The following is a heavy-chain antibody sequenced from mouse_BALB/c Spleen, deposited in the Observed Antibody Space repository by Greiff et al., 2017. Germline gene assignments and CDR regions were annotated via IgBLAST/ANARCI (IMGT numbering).Heavy chain of an antibody. CDR1: GFTFSDYG. CDR3: ARSHYYGYYFDY. J-gene: IGHJ2*01. CDR2: ISNLAYSI. D-gene: IGHD1-2*01. Sequence: EVMLVESGGGLVQPGGSRKLSCAASGFTFSDYGMAWVRQAPGKGPECVAFISNLAYSIYYADTVKGRFTISRDNPKNTLFLQMTSLRSEDTAMYYCARSHYYGYYFDYWGQGTTLTVSS. V-gene: IGHV5-15*01.